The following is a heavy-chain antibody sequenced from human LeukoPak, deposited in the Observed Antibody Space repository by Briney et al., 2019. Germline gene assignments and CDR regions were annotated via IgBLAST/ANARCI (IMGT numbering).Heavy chain of an antibody. CDR2: INPNSGGT. Sequence: ASVKVSCKTSGYTFTDHYMHWVRQAPGQGLEWMGWINPNSGGTDYAQDFQGRVTMTRDTSISTAYMELSGLRSDDTAVYYCARGPRIAAAGDNNWCDPWGQGTLVTVSS. D-gene: IGHD6-13*01. CDR1: GYTFTDHY. CDR3: ARGPRIAAAGDNNWCDP. J-gene: IGHJ5*02. V-gene: IGHV1-2*02.